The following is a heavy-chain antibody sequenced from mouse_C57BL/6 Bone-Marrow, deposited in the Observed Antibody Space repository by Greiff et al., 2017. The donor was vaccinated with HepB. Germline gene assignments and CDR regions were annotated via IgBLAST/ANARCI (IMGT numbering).Heavy chain of an antibody. CDR1: GYTFTSYG. D-gene: IGHD1-1*01. CDR2: IYPRSGNT. CDR3: APIYYYGSSFDY. J-gene: IGHJ2*01. Sequence: VKLMESGAELARPGASVKLSCKASGYTFTSYGISWVKQRTGQGLEWIGEIYPRSGNTYYNEKFKGKATLTADKSSSTAYMELRSLTSEDSAVYFCAPIYYYGSSFDYWGQGTTLTVSS. V-gene: IGHV1-81*01.